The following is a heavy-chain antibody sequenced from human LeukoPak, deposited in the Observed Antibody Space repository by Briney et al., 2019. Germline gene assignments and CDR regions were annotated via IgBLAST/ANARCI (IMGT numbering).Heavy chain of an antibody. D-gene: IGHD3-22*01. V-gene: IGHV4-39*01. J-gene: IGHJ4*02. CDR2: IYYSGST. CDR3: ARVTYYYDSSGLLLGGFDY. CDR1: GGSTGSSSYY. Sequence: SETLSLTCTVSGGSTGSSSYYWGWIRQPPGKGLEWIGSIYYSGSTYYNPSLKSRVTISVDTSKNQFSLKLSSVTAADTAVYYCARVTYYYDSSGLLLGGFDYWGQGTLVTVSS.